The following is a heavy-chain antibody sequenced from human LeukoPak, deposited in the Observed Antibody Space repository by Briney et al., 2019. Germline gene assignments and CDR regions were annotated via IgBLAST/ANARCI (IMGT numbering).Heavy chain of an antibody. CDR1: GFTFSSYS. V-gene: IGHV3-21*01. J-gene: IGHJ4*02. D-gene: IGHD6-13*01. CDR2: ISSSSSYI. Sequence: GGSLRLSCATSGFTFSSYSMNWVRQAPGKGLEWVSSISSSSSYIYYADSVKGRFTISRDNAKSSLYLQMNSLRAEDTAVYYCARARSDVAAASAWGQGTLVTVSS. CDR3: ARARSDVAAASA.